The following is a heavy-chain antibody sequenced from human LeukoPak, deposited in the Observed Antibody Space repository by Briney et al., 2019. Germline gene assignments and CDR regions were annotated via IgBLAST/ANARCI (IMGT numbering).Heavy chain of an antibody. D-gene: IGHD2-15*01. CDR3: ARRADRGYYFDY. CDR1: RYSISSSNW. V-gene: IGHV4-28*01. Sequence: SDTLSLTCAVSRYSISSSNWWGWIRQPPGKGLEWIGYIYYSGSTNYNPSLKSRVSMSVDTSKSRFSLKLRSVTAVDTAVYYCARRADRGYYFDYWGQGTLVTVSS. CDR2: IYYSGST. J-gene: IGHJ4*02.